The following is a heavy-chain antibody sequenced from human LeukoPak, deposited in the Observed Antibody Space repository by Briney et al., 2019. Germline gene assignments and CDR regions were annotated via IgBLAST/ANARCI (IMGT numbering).Heavy chain of an antibody. CDR2: IFHSGIT. Sequence: SETLSLTCAVSGYSISSGYYWGWIRQPPGKGLEWIGSIFHSGITYYNPSLKSRVTISVDTSKNQFSLKLSSVTAADTAVYYCARAGDGYKRKKAFDIWGQGTMVTVSS. V-gene: IGHV4-38-2*01. CDR3: ARAGDGYKRKKAFDI. D-gene: IGHD5-24*01. J-gene: IGHJ3*02. CDR1: GYSISSGYY.